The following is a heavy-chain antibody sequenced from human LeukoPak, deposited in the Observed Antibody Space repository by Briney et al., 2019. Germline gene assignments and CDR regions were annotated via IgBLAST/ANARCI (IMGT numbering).Heavy chain of an antibody. D-gene: IGHD3-9*01. CDR3: ARQYSDILTGYHRGELYWYFDL. J-gene: IGHJ2*01. CDR1: GGSFSGYY. Sequence: SETLSLTCAVYGGSFSGYYWSWIRQPPGKGLEWIGEINHSGSTNYTPSLKSRVTISVDTSKNQFSLKLSSVTAADTAVYYCARQYSDILTGYHRGELYWYFDLWGRGTLVTVSS. V-gene: IGHV4-34*01. CDR2: INHSGST.